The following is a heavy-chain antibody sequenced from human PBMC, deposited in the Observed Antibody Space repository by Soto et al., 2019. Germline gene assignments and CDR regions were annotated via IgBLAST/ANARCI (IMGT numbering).Heavy chain of an antibody. CDR3: ASIYTIFGVADHYYYGMDV. V-gene: IGHV1-69*06. J-gene: IGHJ6*02. D-gene: IGHD3-3*01. Sequence: SVKVSCKASGGTFSSYAISWVRQAPGQGLEWMGGIVPIFGTANYAQKFQGRVTITADKSTSTAYMELSSLRSEDTAVYYCASIYTIFGVADHYYYGMDVWGQGTTVTVSS. CDR2: IVPIFGTA. CDR1: GGTFSSYA.